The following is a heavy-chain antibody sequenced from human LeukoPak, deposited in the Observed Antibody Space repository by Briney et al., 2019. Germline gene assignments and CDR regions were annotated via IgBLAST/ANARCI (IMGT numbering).Heavy chain of an antibody. D-gene: IGHD3-10*01. J-gene: IGHJ6*02. Sequence: SETLSPTCTVSGGSISSYYWSWIRQPPGKGLEWIGYIYYSGSTNYNPSLKSRVTISVDTSKNQFSLKLSSVTAADTAVYYCARVPYGSGSYDYYYYGMDVWGQGTTVTVSS. V-gene: IGHV4-59*01. CDR2: IYYSGST. CDR3: ARVPYGSGSYDYYYYGMDV. CDR1: GGSISSYY.